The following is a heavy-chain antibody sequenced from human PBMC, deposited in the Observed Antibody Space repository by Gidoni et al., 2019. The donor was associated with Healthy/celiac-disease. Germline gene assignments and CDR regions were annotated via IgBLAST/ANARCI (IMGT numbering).Heavy chain of an antibody. CDR3: TTEQLLVHFRTPKYDDY. J-gene: IGHJ4*02. CDR2: IKSKTDGWTT. Sequence: EVQLVESGGGLVTPGGSLRLSCAASRFNVRNALRSWVRQAPGKGREWVGRIKSKTDGWTTDYAARVKGRYTISRDDSKNTLYLQMNSLKTEDTAVDYCTTEQLLVHFRTPKYDDYWGQGTLVTVSS. D-gene: IGHD6-19*01. V-gene: IGHV3-15*01. CDR1: RFNVRNAL.